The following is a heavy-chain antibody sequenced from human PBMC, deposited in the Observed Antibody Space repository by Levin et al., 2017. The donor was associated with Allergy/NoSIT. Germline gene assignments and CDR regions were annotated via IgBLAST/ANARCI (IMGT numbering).Heavy chain of an antibody. V-gene: IGHV3-21*06. CDR1: GFTFSSYR. CDR2: ISTGSSYI. J-gene: IGHJ3*02. CDR3: ARERVPTTTDAFDI. D-gene: IGHD1-26*01. Sequence: KSGGSLRLSCAASGFTFSSYRMNWVRQAPGKGLEWVSSISTGSSYIYYADSVKGRFTISRDNAKNSLYLQMNSLRAEDTAVYYCARERVPTTTDAFDIWGQGTMVTVSS.